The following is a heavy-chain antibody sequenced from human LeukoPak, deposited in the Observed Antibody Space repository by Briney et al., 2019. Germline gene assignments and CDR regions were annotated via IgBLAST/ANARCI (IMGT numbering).Heavy chain of an antibody. CDR3: ALGAVAGNFDY. Sequence: ASVKVSCKASGYTFTSYDINWVRQATGQGLEWMGWMNPNSGNTGYAQKFQGRVTMTTDTSTSTAYMELRSLRSDDTAVYYCALGAVAGNFDYWGQGTLVTVSS. CDR2: MNPNSGNT. V-gene: IGHV1-8*01. CDR1: GYTFTSYD. D-gene: IGHD6-19*01. J-gene: IGHJ4*02.